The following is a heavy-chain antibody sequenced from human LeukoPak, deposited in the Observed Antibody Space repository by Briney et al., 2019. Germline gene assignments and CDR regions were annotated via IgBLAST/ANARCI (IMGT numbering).Heavy chain of an antibody. CDR3: ARDRRYCSSTSCYISFDY. Sequence: GGSLRLSCAASGFTVSSNYVSWVRQAPGKGLEWVSVIYSGGSTYYADSVKGRFTISRDNAKNSLYLQMNSLRAEDTAVYYCARDRRYCSSTSCYISFDYWGQGTLVTVSS. CDR2: IYSGGST. J-gene: IGHJ4*02. D-gene: IGHD2-2*02. V-gene: IGHV3-53*01. CDR1: GFTVSSNY.